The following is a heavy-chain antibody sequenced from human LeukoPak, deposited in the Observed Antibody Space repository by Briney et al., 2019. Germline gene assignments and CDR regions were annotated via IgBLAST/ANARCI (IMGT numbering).Heavy chain of an antibody. V-gene: IGHV3-7*01. CDR2: IKQDGSEK. Sequence: PGGSLRLSCAASGFTFSSYWMSWVRQAPGKGLEWVANIKQDGSEKYYVDSVKGRFTISRDNAKNSLYLQMNSLRAEDTAVYYCARDYWFGELLPFDYWGQGTLVTVSS. CDR1: GFTFSSYW. J-gene: IGHJ4*02. CDR3: ARDYWFGELLPFDY. D-gene: IGHD3-10*01.